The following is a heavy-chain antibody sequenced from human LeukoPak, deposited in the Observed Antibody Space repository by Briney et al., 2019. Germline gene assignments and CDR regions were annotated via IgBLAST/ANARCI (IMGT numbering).Heavy chain of an antibody. CDR1: GGSISSSSYY. Sequence: SETLSLTCTVSGGSISSSSYYWGWIRQPPGKGLEWIGSIYYSGSTYYNPSLKSRVTISVDTSKNQFSLKLSSVTAADTAVYYCASVRGESLGWFDPWGQGTLVTVSS. J-gene: IGHJ5*02. CDR3: ASVRGESLGWFDP. D-gene: IGHD7-27*01. V-gene: IGHV4-39*07. CDR2: IYYSGST.